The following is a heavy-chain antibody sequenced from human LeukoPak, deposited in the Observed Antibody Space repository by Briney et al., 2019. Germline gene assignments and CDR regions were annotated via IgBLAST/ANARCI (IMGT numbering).Heavy chain of an antibody. Sequence: KPGESLKISCKGSGYSFTSYWIGWVRQMPGKGLEWMGIIYPGDSDTRYSPSFQGQVTISADKSISTAYLQWSSLKASDTAMYYCARHPIASGGAYNWFAPWGQGTLVTVSS. CDR3: ARHPIASGGAYNWFAP. J-gene: IGHJ5*02. V-gene: IGHV5-51*01. CDR1: GYSFTSYW. D-gene: IGHD6-13*01. CDR2: IYPGDSDT.